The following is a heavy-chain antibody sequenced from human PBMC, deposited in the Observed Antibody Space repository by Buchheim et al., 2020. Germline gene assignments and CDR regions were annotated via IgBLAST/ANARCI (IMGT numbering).Heavy chain of an antibody. CDR3: ARAGRYYDSSGYYLDY. D-gene: IGHD3-22*01. CDR2: IYYSGST. Sequence: QVQLQESGPGLVKPSQTLSLTCTVSGGSISSGDYYWSWIRQPPGKGLEWIGYIYYSGSTYYTPSLKSRVTISVDTSENQFSLKLSSVTAADTAVYYCARAGRYYDSSGYYLDYWGQGTL. CDR1: GGSISSGDYY. V-gene: IGHV4-30-4*01. J-gene: IGHJ4*02.